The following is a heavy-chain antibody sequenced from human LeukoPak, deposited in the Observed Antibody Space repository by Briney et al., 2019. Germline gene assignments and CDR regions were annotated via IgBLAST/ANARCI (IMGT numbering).Heavy chain of an antibody. D-gene: IGHD3-22*01. CDR1: GYTFTSYG. Sequence: ASVKVSCKASGYTFTSYGISWVRQAPGQGLEWMGWISAYNGNTNYAQKLQGRVTMTTDTSTSTAYMELRSLRSDDTAVYYCARDIHSNYYDSSIPSRYWGQGTLVTVSS. CDR3: ARDIHSNYYDSSIPSRY. V-gene: IGHV1-18*01. CDR2: ISAYNGNT. J-gene: IGHJ4*02.